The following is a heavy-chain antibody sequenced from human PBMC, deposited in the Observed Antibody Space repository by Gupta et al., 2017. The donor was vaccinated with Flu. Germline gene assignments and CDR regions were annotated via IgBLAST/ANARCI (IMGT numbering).Heavy chain of an antibody. D-gene: IGHD3-3*01. Sequence: QMHLQESGPGLVKLSETLSLTCTVSGGSLSRYYWSWIRQPPGKGLEWVGYIYSNGKTDFNPSLKGRITISIDTSKNQFSLNLKSVTAADTAVYYCARENYDFWSDYSRYFDLWGRGTLVTVSS. CDR3: ARENYDFWSDYSRYFDL. CDR2: IYSNGKT. J-gene: IGHJ2*01. CDR1: GGSLSRYY. V-gene: IGHV4-59*01.